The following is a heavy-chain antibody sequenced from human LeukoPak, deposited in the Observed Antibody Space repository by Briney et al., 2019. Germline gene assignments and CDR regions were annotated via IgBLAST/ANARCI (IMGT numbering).Heavy chain of an antibody. Sequence: PGGSLRLSCEASGFAFSFYAMSWLRQPPGKGLEWVSDISGGGGIAYYVDSVKGRFTISRDNSKSTVYLQVNSLRAEDTAVYYCAKAYCSSASCYPYYFDSWGQGTLVTVSS. CDR2: ISGGGGIA. J-gene: IGHJ4*02. D-gene: IGHD2-2*01. CDR1: GFAFSFYA. CDR3: AKAYCSSASCYPYYFDS. V-gene: IGHV3-23*01.